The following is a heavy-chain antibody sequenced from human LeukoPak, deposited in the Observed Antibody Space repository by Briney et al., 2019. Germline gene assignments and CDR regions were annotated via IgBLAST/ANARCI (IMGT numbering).Heavy chain of an antibody. CDR1: GFTFSNYE. J-gene: IGHJ4*02. CDR3: ARYCTFRTCSGTKFDS. D-gene: IGHD1-1*01. Sequence: GGSLRLSCAASGFTFSNYEMNWVRQAPGKGLEWVSYMSSSGSSIYYADSVKGRFTISRDNAKNSLYLQMNSLRAEDSAVYYCARYCTFRTCSGTKFDSWGQGTLVTVSS. V-gene: IGHV3-48*03. CDR2: MSSSGSSI.